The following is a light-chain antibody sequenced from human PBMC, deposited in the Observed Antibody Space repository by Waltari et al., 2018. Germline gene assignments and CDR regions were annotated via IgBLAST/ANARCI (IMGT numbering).Light chain of an antibody. CDR1: QSIDKW. J-gene: IGKJ3*01. V-gene: IGKV1-5*03. CDR3: QQYSSYPLT. CDR2: RAS. Sequence: DIQMTQSPSTLPASVGDRVTITCRASQSIDKWLSWYQQKPGKAPKVLIYRASNLEGGVPSRFSGSGSGTEFTLTISSLQPDDFGTFYCQQYSSYPLTFGPGTKVDFK.